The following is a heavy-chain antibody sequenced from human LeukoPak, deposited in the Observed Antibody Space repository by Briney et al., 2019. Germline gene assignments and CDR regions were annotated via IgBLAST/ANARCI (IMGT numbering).Heavy chain of an antibody. D-gene: IGHD3-22*01. V-gene: IGHV4-4*02. CDR1: GGSISSSNW. J-gene: IGHJ4*02. CDR3: ASVCLDSSGYYYYFDY. Sequence: SETLSLTCAVSGGSISSSNWWSWVRQPPGKGLEWIGEIYHSGSNNYNPSLKSRVTISVDKSKNQFSLKLSSVTAADTAVYYCASVCLDSSGYYYYFDYWGQGTLVTVSS. CDR2: IYHSGSN.